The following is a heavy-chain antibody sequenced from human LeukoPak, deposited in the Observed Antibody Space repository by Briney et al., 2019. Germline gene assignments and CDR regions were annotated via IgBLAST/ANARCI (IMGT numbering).Heavy chain of an antibody. Sequence: SVKVSCKASGGTFSSYAISWVRQAPGQGLEWMGGIIPIFGTANYAQKFQGRVTITADKSTSTTYMELSSLRSEDTAVYYCARDNSRASGSFDYWGQGTLVTVSS. CDR3: ARDNSRASGSFDY. J-gene: IGHJ4*02. CDR2: IIPIFGTA. V-gene: IGHV1-69*06. D-gene: IGHD1-26*01. CDR1: GGTFSSYA.